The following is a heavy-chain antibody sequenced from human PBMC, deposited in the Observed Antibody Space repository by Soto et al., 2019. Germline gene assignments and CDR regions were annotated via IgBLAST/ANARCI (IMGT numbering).Heavy chain of an antibody. J-gene: IGHJ6*02. D-gene: IGHD3-10*01. CDR3: GRDLGGSGTPLEYYGMDV. Sequence: EVQLLESGGALVQPGGSLRLSCAASGFAFSAYAMNWVRHTPGKGLEWVSSVSGTGRTTYHADSVKGRFTMSGDNSKNTLYLQMDNLRAEDTAVYFCGRDLGGSGTPLEYYGMDVWGRGTTVTVSS. V-gene: IGHV3-23*01. CDR2: VSGTGRTT. CDR1: GFAFSAYA.